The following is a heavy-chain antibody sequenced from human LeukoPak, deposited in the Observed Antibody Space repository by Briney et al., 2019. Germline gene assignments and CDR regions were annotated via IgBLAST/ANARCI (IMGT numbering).Heavy chain of an antibody. CDR3: AREFGNDYYDSSGSDY. Sequence: PGGSLRLSCAASGFTFSSYSMNWVRQAPGKGLEWVSSISSSSSYIYYADSVKGRFTISRDNAKNSLYLQMNSLRAEDTAVYYCAREFGNDYYDSSGSDYWGQGTLVTVSS. CDR2: ISSSSSYI. D-gene: IGHD3-22*01. J-gene: IGHJ4*02. CDR1: GFTFSSYS. V-gene: IGHV3-21*01.